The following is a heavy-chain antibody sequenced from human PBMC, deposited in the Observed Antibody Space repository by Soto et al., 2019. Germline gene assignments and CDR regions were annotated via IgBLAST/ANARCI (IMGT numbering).Heavy chain of an antibody. V-gene: IGHV4-59*01. CDR3: ARTLYSYGPRFDY. D-gene: IGHD5-18*01. Sequence: TLSLTCTVSGGSISSYYWSWIRQPPGKGLEWIGYIYYSGSTNYNPSLKSRVTISVDTSKNQFSLKLSSVTAADTAVYYCARTLYSYGPRFDYWGQGTLVTVSS. CDR2: IYYSGST. CDR1: GGSISSYY. J-gene: IGHJ4*02.